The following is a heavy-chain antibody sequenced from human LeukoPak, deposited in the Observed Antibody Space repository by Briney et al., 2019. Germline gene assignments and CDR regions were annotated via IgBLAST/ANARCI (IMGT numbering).Heavy chain of an antibody. D-gene: IGHD6-13*01. V-gene: IGHV1-2*02. CDR1: GYTFTGYY. CDR3: ARAPRRASSWFDY. Sequence: GASVKVSCKASGYTFTGYYMHWVRQAPGQGLEWMGWINPNSGGTNYAQKFQGRVTMTRDTSIDTAYMDLNNLRSDDTAVYSCARAPRRASSWFDYWGQGTLVTVSS. CDR2: INPNSGGT. J-gene: IGHJ4*02.